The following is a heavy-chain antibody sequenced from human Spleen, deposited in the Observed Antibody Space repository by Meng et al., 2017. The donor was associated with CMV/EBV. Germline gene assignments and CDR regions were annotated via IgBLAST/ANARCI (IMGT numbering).Heavy chain of an antibody. CDR1: GGSISSYY. D-gene: IGHD1-20*01. Sequence: SETLSLTCTVSGGSISSYYWSWIRQPPGKGLEWIGYIYYSGSTNYNPSLKSRVTISVDTSKNQFSLKLSSVTAADTAVYYCARLYRGYNWNYDYYYGMDVWGQGTTVTVSS. V-gene: IGHV4-59*08. CDR3: ARLYRGYNWNYDYYYGMDV. CDR2: IYYSGST. J-gene: IGHJ6*02.